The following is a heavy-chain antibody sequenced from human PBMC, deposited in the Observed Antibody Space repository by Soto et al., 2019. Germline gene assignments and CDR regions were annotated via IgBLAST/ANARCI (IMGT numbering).Heavy chain of an antibody. D-gene: IGHD3-9*01. V-gene: IGHV3-23*01. J-gene: IGHJ6*03. CDR1: GFTFSSYA. Sequence: GESLRLSCAASGFTFSSYAMSWVRQAPGKGLEWVSAISGSGGSTYYADSVKGRFTISRDNSKNTLYLQMNSLRAEETAVYYCAKDPRSYDILTGYYRGYYYYYMDVWGKGTTVTVSS. CDR2: ISGSGGST. CDR3: AKDPRSYDILTGYYRGYYYYYMDV.